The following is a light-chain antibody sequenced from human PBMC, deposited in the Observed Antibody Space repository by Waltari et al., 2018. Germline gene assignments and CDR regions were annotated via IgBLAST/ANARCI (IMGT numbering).Light chain of an antibody. J-gene: IGLJ1*01. CDR2: DVT. CDR3: CSYAGGSYV. Sequence: QSALPQPRSVSGSPGQSVTISCTGTSSDIGGYDYVSWYQQHPGKAPKLFIYDVTKRPSGVPDRFPGSRSGTTASLTISGLQPEDEADYYCCSYAGGSYVFGTGTKVTVL. V-gene: IGLV2-11*01. CDR1: SSDIGGYDY.